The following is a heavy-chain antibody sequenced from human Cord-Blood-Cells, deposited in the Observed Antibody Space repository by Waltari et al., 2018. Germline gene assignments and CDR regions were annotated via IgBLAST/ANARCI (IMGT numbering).Heavy chain of an antibody. CDR3: AKYSSGWYWYFDL. Sequence: LSLTCTVSGGSISSSSYYWGWIRQPPGKGLEWIGSIYYSGSTYYNPSLKSRVTISVDTSKNQFSLKLSSVTAADTAVYYCAKYSSGWYWYFDLWGRGTLVTVSS. CDR2: IYYSGST. D-gene: IGHD6-19*01. V-gene: IGHV4-39*01. J-gene: IGHJ2*01. CDR1: GGSISSSSYY.